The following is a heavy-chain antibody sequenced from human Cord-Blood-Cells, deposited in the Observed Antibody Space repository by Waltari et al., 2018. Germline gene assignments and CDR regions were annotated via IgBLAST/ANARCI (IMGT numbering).Heavy chain of an antibody. Sequence: QVQLVESGGGVVQPGGSLRLSCAASGFTFSSYGMHWVRQAPGKGLEWVAVRRYDGSNKYYADSVKGRFTISRDNSKNTLYLQMNSLRAEDTAVYYCAKGSLLSYFQHWGQGTLVTVSS. D-gene: IGHD2-2*01. V-gene: IGHV3-30*02. CDR3: AKGSLLSYFQH. CDR2: RRYDGSNK. J-gene: IGHJ1*01. CDR1: GFTFSSYG.